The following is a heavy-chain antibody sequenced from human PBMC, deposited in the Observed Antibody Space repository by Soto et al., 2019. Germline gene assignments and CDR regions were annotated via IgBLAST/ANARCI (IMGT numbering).Heavy chain of an antibody. Sequence: SETLSLTCAVYGGSFSGYYWSWIRQPPGKGLEWIGEINHSGSTNYNPSLKSRVTISVDTSKNQFSLKLSSVTAADTAVYYCAATYYYDSSGYYHHGMDVWGQGTTVTVSS. D-gene: IGHD3-22*01. CDR2: INHSGST. CDR3: AATYYYDSSGYYHHGMDV. J-gene: IGHJ6*02. CDR1: GGSFSGYY. V-gene: IGHV4-34*01.